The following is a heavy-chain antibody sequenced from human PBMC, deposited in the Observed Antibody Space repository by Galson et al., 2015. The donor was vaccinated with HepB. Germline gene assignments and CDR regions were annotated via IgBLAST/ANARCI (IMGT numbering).Heavy chain of an antibody. D-gene: IGHD3-10*01. Sequence: SVKVSCKASGYTFTSYGISWVRQAPGQGLEWMGWISVYNGNTNYAQKLQGRVTMTTDTSTSTAYMELRSLRSDDTAVYYCTRSVLVRGVIMPNYFDYWGQGTLVTVSS. V-gene: IGHV1-18*01. J-gene: IGHJ4*02. CDR1: GYTFTSYG. CDR3: TRSVLVRGVIMPNYFDY. CDR2: ISVYNGNT.